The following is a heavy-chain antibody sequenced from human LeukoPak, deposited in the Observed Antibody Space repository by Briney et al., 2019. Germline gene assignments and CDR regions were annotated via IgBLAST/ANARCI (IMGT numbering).Heavy chain of an antibody. J-gene: IGHJ6*02. V-gene: IGHV4-30-4*08. CDR1: GGSISSGDYY. Sequence: SETLSLTCTVSGGSISSGDYYWSWIRQPPGKGLEWIGYIYYSGSTYYNPSLKSRVTISVDTSKNQFSLKLSSVTAADTAVYYCARHHLARYFDWLPDYYYYGMDVWGQGTTVTVSS. CDR3: ARHHLARYFDWLPDYYYYGMDV. CDR2: IYYSGST. D-gene: IGHD3-9*01.